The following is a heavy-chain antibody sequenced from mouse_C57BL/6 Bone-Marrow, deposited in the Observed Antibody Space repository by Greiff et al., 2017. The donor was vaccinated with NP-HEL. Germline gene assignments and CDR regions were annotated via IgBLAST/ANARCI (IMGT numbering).Heavy chain of an antibody. CDR1: GYPFTSYW. Sequence: VQLQQPGAELVKPGASVKLSCKASGYPFTSYWMHWVKQRPGQGLEWIGMIHPNSGSTNYNEKFKSKATLTVDKSSSTAYMQLSSLTSEDSAVYYCARSLPQNYFDYWGQGTTLTVSS. J-gene: IGHJ2*01. CDR2: IHPNSGST. CDR3: ARSLPQNYFDY. V-gene: IGHV1-64*01. D-gene: IGHD2-10*01.